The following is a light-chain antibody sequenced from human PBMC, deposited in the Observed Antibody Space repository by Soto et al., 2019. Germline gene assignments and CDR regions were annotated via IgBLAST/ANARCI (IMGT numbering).Light chain of an antibody. CDR2: GAS. J-gene: IGKJ1*01. CDR3: QQYET. Sequence: EIVLTQSPGTLSLSTGERATRSCRASQSVSSSYLAWYQQKPGQAPRLLIYGASSRATGIPDRFSGSGSGTDFTLTISRLEPEDFAVYYCQQYETFGQGTKVDIK. V-gene: IGKV3-20*01. CDR1: QSVSSSY.